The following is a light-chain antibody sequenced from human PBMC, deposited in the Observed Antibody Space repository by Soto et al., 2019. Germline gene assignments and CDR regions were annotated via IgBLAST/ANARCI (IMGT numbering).Light chain of an antibody. V-gene: IGKV1-5*01. CDR2: DAS. CDR3: QQYNSYSIT. Sequence: DIHMTQSPSTLSASVGDRVTITCRAIQSISSWLAWYQQKPGKAPKLLIYDASSLESGVPSRFSGSGSGTEFTLTISSLQPDDFATYYCQQYNSYSITFGQGTRLETK. CDR1: QSISSW. J-gene: IGKJ5*01.